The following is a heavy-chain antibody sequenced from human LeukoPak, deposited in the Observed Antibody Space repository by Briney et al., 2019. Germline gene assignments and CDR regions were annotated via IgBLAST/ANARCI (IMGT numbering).Heavy chain of an antibody. CDR3: AREFFGY. Sequence: GSLRLSCAASGFTFSSYAMHWVRQAPGKGLEWVAVISYDGSNKYYADSVKGRFTISRDNSKNTLYLQMNSLRAEDTAVYYCAREFFGYWGQGTLVTVSS. J-gene: IGHJ4*02. CDR2: ISYDGSNK. CDR1: GFTFSSYA. V-gene: IGHV3-30-3*01. D-gene: IGHD3-3*01.